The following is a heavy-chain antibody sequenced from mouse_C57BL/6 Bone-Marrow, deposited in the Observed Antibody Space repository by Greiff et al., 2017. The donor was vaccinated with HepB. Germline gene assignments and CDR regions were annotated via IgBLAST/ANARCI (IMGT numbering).Heavy chain of an antibody. CDR3: AVGLRD. D-gene: IGHD1-1*01. V-gene: IGHV1-69*01. CDR1: GYTFTSYW. J-gene: IGHJ3*01. Sequence: QVQLQQPGAELVMPGASVKLSCKASGYTFTSYWMHWVKQRPGQGLEWIGEIDPSDSYTNYNQKFKGKSTLTVDKSSSTAYMQLRSLTSEDSAVYYCAVGLRDGGRGTLVTVSA. CDR2: IDPSDSYT.